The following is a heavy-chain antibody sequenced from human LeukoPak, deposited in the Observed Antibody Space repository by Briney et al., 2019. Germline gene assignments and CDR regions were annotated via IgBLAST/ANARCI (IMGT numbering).Heavy chain of an antibody. V-gene: IGHV3-33*01. D-gene: IGHD3-10*01. CDR1: GFTFSSYG. CDR3: AAFHDSGSYYYYCGMDV. Sequence: GGSLRLSCAASGFTFSSYGMHWVRQAPGKGLEWVAVIWYDGSNKYYADSVKGRFTVSRDNSKNTLYLQMNSLRAEDTAVYYCAAFHDSGSYYYYCGMDVWGQGTTVTVSS. J-gene: IGHJ6*02. CDR2: IWYDGSNK.